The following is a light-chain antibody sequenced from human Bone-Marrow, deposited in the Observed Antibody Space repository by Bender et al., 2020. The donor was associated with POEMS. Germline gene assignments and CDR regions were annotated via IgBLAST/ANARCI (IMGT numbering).Light chain of an antibody. Sequence: QSALTQPASVSGSPGQSLTISCTGTISDVGGSNYVSWYQQHPGKAPKLMIYDVTNRPSGVSNRFSGSKSGNTASLTISGLQAEDEADYYCCSYAGSNTYWVFGGGTKLTVL. V-gene: IGLV2-14*03. CDR2: DVT. CDR3: CSYAGSNTYWV. J-gene: IGLJ3*02. CDR1: ISDVGGSNY.